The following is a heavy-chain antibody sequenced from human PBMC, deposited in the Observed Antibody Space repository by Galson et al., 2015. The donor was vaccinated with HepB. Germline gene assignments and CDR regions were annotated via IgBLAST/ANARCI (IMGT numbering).Heavy chain of an antibody. CDR1: GYTFTTYG. CDR2: ISAYNGNI. Sequence: SVKVSCKASGYTFTTYGISWVRQAPGQGLEWMGWISAYNGNINYAQKLQGRVTMTTDTSTSTAYMELRSLRSDDTAVYYCARGEAGIVVVPAALDAFDIWGQGTMVTVSS. D-gene: IGHD2-2*01. V-gene: IGHV1-18*04. CDR3: ARGEAGIVVVPAALDAFDI. J-gene: IGHJ3*02.